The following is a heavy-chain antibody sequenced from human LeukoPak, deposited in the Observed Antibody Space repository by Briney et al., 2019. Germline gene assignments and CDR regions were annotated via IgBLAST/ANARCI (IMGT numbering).Heavy chain of an antibody. D-gene: IGHD2-15*01. CDR3: AKSGVVAAPFDL. V-gene: IGHV1-2*02. Sequence: SVKVSCKTSGHTFTVYYVHWARQAPGQGLEWMGWVNPNTGGTNYAQKFQGRVTMTRDTSISTAYVELSRLTSDDTAVYYCAKSGVVAAPFDLWGRGTLVTVSS. CDR2: VNPNTGGT. CDR1: GHTFTVYY. J-gene: IGHJ2*01.